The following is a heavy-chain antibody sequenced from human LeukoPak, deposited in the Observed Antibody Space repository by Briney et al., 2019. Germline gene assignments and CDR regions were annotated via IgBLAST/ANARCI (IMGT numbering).Heavy chain of an antibody. J-gene: IGHJ5*02. D-gene: IGHD4-17*01. CDR2: TYYRSKWYH. V-gene: IGHV6-1*01. Sequence: SQTLSLTCAISGDSVSSNNAAWVWIRQSPSRGLEWLGRTYYRSKWYHDYAVSVKSRISFNPDTSKNQFFLQLNSVSPEDTAVYYCARDVNGAFTRSWFDPWGQGTRVTVS. CDR3: ARDVNGAFTRSWFDP. CDR1: GDSVSSNNAA.